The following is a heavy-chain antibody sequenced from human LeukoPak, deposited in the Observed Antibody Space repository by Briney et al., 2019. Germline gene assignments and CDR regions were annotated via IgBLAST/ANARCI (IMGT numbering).Heavy chain of an antibody. CDR3: ARKRLTYYDFLSGYYFEYYFDY. Sequence: GGSLRLSCAASGFTFSAYDIHWVRQAPGKGLEWVSSISRSSNYIYYADSVKGRFTLSRDNAKNSLYLQMNSLRAEDTAVYYCARKRLTYYDFLSGYYFEYYFDYWGQGTLVTVSS. D-gene: IGHD3-3*01. CDR1: GFTFSAYD. J-gene: IGHJ4*02. V-gene: IGHV3-21*01. CDR2: ISRSSNYI.